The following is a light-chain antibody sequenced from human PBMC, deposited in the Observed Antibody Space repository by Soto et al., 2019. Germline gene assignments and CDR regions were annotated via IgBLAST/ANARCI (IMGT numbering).Light chain of an antibody. CDR2: AAS. CDR1: QSISSY. CDR3: QQSYSNPYT. J-gene: IGKJ2*01. V-gene: IGKV1-39*01. Sequence: DIQMTQSPSSLSASVGDRVTITCRASQSISSYLNWYQQKPGKAPKLLIYAASSLQSGVPSRFSCSGSLTYFTLTISTLQPEDFPTYYCQQSYSNPYTFSQGTKLYIK.